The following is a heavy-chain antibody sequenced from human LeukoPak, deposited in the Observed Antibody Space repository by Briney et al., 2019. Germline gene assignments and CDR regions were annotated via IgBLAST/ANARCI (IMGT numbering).Heavy chain of an antibody. J-gene: IGHJ5*02. Sequence: SETLSLTCTVSGGSISSYYWSWIRQPPGKGLEWIGYIYYSGSTNYNPSLKSRVTISVDTSKNQFSLKLSSVTAADTAVYYCAREGGSGGYLRGFAPWGQGTLVTASS. CDR2: IYYSGST. CDR3: AREGGSGGYLRGFAP. V-gene: IGHV4-59*01. CDR1: GGSISSYY. D-gene: IGHD6-19*01.